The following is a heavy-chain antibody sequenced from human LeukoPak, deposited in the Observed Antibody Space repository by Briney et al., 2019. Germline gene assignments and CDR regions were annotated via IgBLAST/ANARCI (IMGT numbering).Heavy chain of an antibody. Sequence: PGGSLRLSCAASGFTFITYWMHWVRQAPGKGLVWVSRINNDGSNTNYADSVKGRFTISRDNAKNTLYLQMNSLRAEDTAVYYCARDLSLVAVDYWGQGTLVTVSS. CDR1: GFTFITYW. CDR3: ARDLSLVAVDY. CDR2: INNDGSNT. J-gene: IGHJ4*02. D-gene: IGHD2/OR15-2a*01. V-gene: IGHV3-74*01.